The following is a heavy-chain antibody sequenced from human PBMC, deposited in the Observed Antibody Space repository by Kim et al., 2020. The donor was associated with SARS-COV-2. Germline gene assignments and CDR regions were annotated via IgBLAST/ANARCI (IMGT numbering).Heavy chain of an antibody. CDR2: IYPGDSDT. Sequence: GESLKISCKGSGYSFTSYWIGWVRQMPGKGLEWMGIIYPGDSDTRYSPSFQGQVTISADKSISTAYLQWSSLKASDTAMYYCARHGRTGYCSSTSCYGAYYYGMDVWGQGTTVTVSS. J-gene: IGHJ6*02. CDR3: ARHGRTGYCSSTSCYGAYYYGMDV. V-gene: IGHV5-51*01. CDR1: GYSFTSYW. D-gene: IGHD2-2*01.